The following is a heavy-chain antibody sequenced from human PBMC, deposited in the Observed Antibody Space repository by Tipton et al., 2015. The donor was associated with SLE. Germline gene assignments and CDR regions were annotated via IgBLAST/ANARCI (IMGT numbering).Heavy chain of an antibody. CDR1: DGSIRSTNYY. Sequence: TLSLTCTVSDGSIRSTNYYWGWIRQPPGKGLEWIGSIFYTGSTYYNPSLKSRVTISVDTSKNQFSLKLSSVTAADTAVYYCARGYYYDTSGYRSWLDPWGPGTLVTVSS. CDR3: ARGYYYDTSGYRSWLDP. V-gene: IGHV4-39*07. CDR2: IFYTGST. J-gene: IGHJ5*02. D-gene: IGHD3-22*01.